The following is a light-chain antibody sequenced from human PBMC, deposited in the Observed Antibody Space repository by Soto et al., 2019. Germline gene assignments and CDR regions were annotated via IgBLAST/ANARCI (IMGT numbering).Light chain of an antibody. CDR2: DAS. V-gene: IGKV3-11*01. CDR1: QSVSSY. Sequence: EIVFTQSPATLSLSPGERATLSCRASQSVSSYLAWYQQKPGQAPRLLIYDASNRATDIPARFSGSGSGTDFTLTISSLESEDFGVYYCQQRGKWPRTFGQGTKLEIK. J-gene: IGKJ2*01. CDR3: QQRGKWPRT.